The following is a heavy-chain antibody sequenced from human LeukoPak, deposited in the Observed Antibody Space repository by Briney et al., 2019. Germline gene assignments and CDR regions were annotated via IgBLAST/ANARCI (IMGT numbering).Heavy chain of an antibody. CDR2: INPSGGST. CDR3: AGELRHYSSGWYERRDY. J-gene: IGHJ4*02. Sequence: ASVKVSCKASGYTFTSYYMHWVRQAPGQGLEWMGIINPSGGSTSYAQKFQGRVTMTRDTSTSTVYMELSSLRSEDTAVYYCAGELRHYSSGWYERRDYWGQGTLVTVSS. V-gene: IGHV1-46*01. D-gene: IGHD6-19*01. CDR1: GYTFTSYY.